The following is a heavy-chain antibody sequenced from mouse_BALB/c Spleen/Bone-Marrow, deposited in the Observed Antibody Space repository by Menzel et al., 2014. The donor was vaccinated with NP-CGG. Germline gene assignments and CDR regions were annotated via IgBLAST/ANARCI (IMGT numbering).Heavy chain of an antibody. CDR1: GFSLTSYA. CDR2: IWAGGST. V-gene: IGHV2-9*02. CDR3: ARDNGYYVDYAMDY. J-gene: IGHJ4*01. Sequence: VQGVESGPGPVAPSPSLSITCTVSGFSLTSYAVHWVRKPPGKGLEWLGVIWAGGSTNYNSALMSRLSISKDNSKSQVFLKMNSLQTDDTAMYYCARDNGYYVDYAMDYWGQGTSVTVSS. D-gene: IGHD2-3*01.